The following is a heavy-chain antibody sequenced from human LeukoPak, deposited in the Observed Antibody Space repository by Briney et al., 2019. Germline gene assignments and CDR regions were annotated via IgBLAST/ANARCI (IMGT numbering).Heavy chain of an antibody. V-gene: IGHV1-69*13. J-gene: IGHJ5*02. Sequence: SVKVSCKASVGTLSSYAISWVRQAPGQGREWMGGIIPIFGTANYAQKFQGRVTITADESTSTAYMELSSLRSEDTSVYYCARVPDIVVVPAAIKWAWFDPWGQGTLVTVSS. D-gene: IGHD2-2*02. CDR2: IIPIFGTA. CDR1: VGTLSSYA. CDR3: ARVPDIVVVPAAIKWAWFDP.